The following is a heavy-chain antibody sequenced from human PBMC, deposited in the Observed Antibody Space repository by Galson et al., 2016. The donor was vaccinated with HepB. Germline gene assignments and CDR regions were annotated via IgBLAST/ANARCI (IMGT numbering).Heavy chain of an antibody. J-gene: IGHJ6*02. Sequence: SLRLSCAASGFSFSSYAMSWVRQAPGKGPEWVGFVRSKAFGGTTEYAASVKGRFTISRDDSRSIAYLQMNSLKTEDTGVYYCSSPLYATSPRTMDVWGQGTTVTVSS. CDR2: VRSKAFGGTT. CDR3: SSPLYATSPRTMDV. D-gene: IGHD2-2*01. CDR1: GFSFSSYA. V-gene: IGHV3-49*04.